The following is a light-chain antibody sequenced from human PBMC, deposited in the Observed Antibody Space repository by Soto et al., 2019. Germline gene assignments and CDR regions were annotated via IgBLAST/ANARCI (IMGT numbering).Light chain of an antibody. V-gene: IGKV1-39*01. CDR1: QDISNY. Sequence: DIQMTQSPSSLSASVGDRVTITCQASQDISNYLNWYQQKPGKAPNLLIYAASSLQSGVPSKFSGSGSWTDFTLTISSLQPEDFATYYCQQSYSSPFTFGPGTKVDIK. CDR3: QQSYSSPFT. CDR2: AAS. J-gene: IGKJ3*01.